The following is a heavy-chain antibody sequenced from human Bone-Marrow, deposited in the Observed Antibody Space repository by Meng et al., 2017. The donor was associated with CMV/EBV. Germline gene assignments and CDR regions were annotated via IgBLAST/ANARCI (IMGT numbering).Heavy chain of an antibody. CDR2: ISGSGGST. D-gene: IGHD6-13*01. V-gene: IGHV3-23*01. Sequence: GGSLRLSCAASGFTFSSYAMSWVRQAPGKGLEWVSAISGSGGSTYYADSVKGRFTISRDNSKNTLYLQMNSLRAEDTAVYYCAKDATARGIDGKLSLNWFDPWGQGTLVTVSS. CDR3: AKDATARGIDGKLSLNWFDP. J-gene: IGHJ5*02. CDR1: GFTFSSYA.